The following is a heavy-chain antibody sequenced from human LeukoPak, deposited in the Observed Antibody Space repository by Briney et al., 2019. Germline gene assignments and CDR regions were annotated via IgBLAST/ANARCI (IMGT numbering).Heavy chain of an antibody. CDR3: ARGSGSSYFDL. Sequence: PSETLSLTCTVSGVSISNYYWSWIRQSPGRGLEWIGYIYYTGSTNYNPSLRSRLTISVDTSKNQFSLKLSSVTAADTAVYYCARGSGSSYFDLWGQGTLVTVSS. CDR2: IYYTGST. J-gene: IGHJ4*02. CDR1: GVSISNYY. D-gene: IGHD1-26*01. V-gene: IGHV4-59*01.